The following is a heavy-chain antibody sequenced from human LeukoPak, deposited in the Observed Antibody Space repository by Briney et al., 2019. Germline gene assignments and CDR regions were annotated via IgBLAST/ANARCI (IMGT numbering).Heavy chain of an antibody. J-gene: IGHJ4*02. CDR1: GFTFSSYA. CDR2: IDGSGGTT. Sequence: PGRSLRLSCAASGFTFSSYAMAWVRQAPGKGLEWVSAIDGSGGTTFYADSVKGRVTISRVQSTNTVYLQMNSLRADDTAVYYCAKAHCSSTSCSRADNWGQGTLVTVSS. V-gene: IGHV3-23*01. D-gene: IGHD2-2*01. CDR3: AKAHCSSTSCSRADN.